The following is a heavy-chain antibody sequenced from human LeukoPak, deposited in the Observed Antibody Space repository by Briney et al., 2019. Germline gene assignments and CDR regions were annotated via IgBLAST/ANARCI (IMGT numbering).Heavy chain of an antibody. CDR1: GFTFSSYS. Sequence: PGGSLRLSCAASGFTFSSYSMNWVRQAPGKGLEWVSYISSSSSTIYYADSVKGRFTISRDNAKNSLYLQMNSLRAEDTAVYYCARDPGPHCSGGSCYSYNWFDPWGQGTLVTVSS. CDR2: ISSSSSTI. D-gene: IGHD2-15*01. V-gene: IGHV3-48*01. CDR3: ARDPGPHCSGGSCYSYNWFDP. J-gene: IGHJ5*02.